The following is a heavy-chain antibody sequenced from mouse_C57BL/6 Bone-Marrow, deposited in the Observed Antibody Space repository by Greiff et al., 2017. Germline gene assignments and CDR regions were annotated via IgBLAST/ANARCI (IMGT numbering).Heavy chain of an antibody. CDR1: GFTFSSYA. Sequence: EVKLVASGGGLVKPGGSLKLSCAASGFTFSSYAMSWVRQTPDKRLEWVATISDGGSYTSYPDNVQGRFTISRDNTKNNRYLQMSHLKSEDTAMDYCAREGLLRAMDYWGQGTSVTVSS. CDR2: ISDGGSYT. J-gene: IGHJ4*01. CDR3: AREGLLRAMDY. V-gene: IGHV5-4*01. D-gene: IGHD1-1*01.